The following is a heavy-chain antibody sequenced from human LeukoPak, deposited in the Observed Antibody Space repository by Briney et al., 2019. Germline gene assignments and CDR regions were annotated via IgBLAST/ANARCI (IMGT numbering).Heavy chain of an antibody. D-gene: IGHD2-2*01. V-gene: IGHV3-9*03. CDR2: ISWNSGSI. CDR3: EKFLVPAVIQDVFDM. J-gene: IGHJ3*02. CDR1: GFTFDDYA. Sequence: PGGSLRLSCAASGFTFDDYAMHWVRQAPGKGLEWVSGISWNSGSIGYADSVKGRFTISRDNAKNSLYLQMNSLRAEDMALYYCEKFLVPAVIQDVFDMWGKGKMVTF.